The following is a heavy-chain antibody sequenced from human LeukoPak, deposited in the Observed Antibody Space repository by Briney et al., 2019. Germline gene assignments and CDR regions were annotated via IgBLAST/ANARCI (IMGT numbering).Heavy chain of an antibody. CDR1: GFTLSNYA. CDR2: ITKSGGAT. J-gene: IGHJ4*02. CDR3: AKKQGPVMSSWHTDH. Sequence: QSGGSLRLSCAASGFTLSNYAMSWVRQAPGKGLEWVSVITKSGGATYYAVSVKRRFTISRDNSKHTLYLQMNSLRADDTAVYYCAKKQGPVMSSWHTDHWGQGNLVTVSS. V-gene: IGHV3-23*01. D-gene: IGHD6-13*01.